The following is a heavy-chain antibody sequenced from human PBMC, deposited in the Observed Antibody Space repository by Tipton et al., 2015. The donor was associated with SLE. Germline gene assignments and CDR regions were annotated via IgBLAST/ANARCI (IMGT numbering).Heavy chain of an antibody. CDR3: ARHPAVAVTSDY. Sequence: TLSLTCTVSGGTISSGGYYWSWIRQHQGKGLEWIAYIYYSGSTYYNPSLKSRITMSLDTSKNQFSLKLSSVTAADTAVYYCARHPAVAVTSDYWGQGTLGTVSS. J-gene: IGHJ4*02. CDR1: GGTISSGGYY. CDR2: IYYSGST. V-gene: IGHV4-31*03. D-gene: IGHD6-19*01.